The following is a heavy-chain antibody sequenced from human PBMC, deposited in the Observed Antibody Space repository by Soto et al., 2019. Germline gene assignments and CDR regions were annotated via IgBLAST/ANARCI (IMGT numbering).Heavy chain of an antibody. CDR1: GSPDRNNY. J-gene: IGHJ4*02. CDR3: TRGGTLTPGAY. CDR2: IYASDAT. Sequence: PVGSLRLSCAASGSPDRNNYMQWGRQAPGKGLEWVSVIYASDATYYSDSVKGRFTLSRDISKNTLYLEMTSLRVEDTAVYYCTRGGTLTPGAYWGQGTLVTVSS. V-gene: IGHV3-53*01. D-gene: IGHD4-17*01.